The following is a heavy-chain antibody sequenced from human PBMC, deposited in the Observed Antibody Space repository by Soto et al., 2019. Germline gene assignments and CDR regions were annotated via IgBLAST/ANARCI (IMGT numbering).Heavy chain of an antibody. V-gene: IGHV3-30*18. Sequence: QVQLVESGGGVVQPGRSLRLSCAASGFTFSSYGMHWVRQAPGKRLEWVAVISYDGSNKYYADSVKGRFTISRDNSKNTLYLQMNSLRAEDTAVYYCAKDKVSVETLLDYWGQGTLVTVSS. CDR3: AKDKVSVETLLDY. D-gene: IGHD6-19*01. CDR1: GFTFSSYG. CDR2: ISYDGSNK. J-gene: IGHJ4*02.